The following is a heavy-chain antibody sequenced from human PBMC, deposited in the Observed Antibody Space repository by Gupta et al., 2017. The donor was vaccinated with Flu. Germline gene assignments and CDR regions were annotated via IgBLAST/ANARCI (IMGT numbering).Heavy chain of an antibody. CDR1: GFIFDDYT. CDR3: VTGAFRQYSSSSGDY. CDR2: ISWDGGST. J-gene: IGHJ4*02. V-gene: IGHV3-43*01. Sequence: EVQLVESGGVVVQPGGSLRLSCAASGFIFDDYTLHWVRQVPGKGLEWVSLISWDGGSTYYADSVKGRFTMSRDNSKNSLYLQMNSLTTEDTALYYCVTGAFRQYSSSSGDYWGQGTLVTVPS. D-gene: IGHD6-6*01.